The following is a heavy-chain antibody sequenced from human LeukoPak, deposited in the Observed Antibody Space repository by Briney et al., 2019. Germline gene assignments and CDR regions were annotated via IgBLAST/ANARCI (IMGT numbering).Heavy chain of an antibody. V-gene: IGHV1-69*05. J-gene: IGHJ6*03. CDR3: ARDFADCSSTSCYYYYMDV. Sequence: SVKVSSKASGGTFSSYAISWVRQAPGQGLEWMGGIIPIFGTANYAQKFQGRVTITTDESTSTAYMELSSLRSEDTAVYYCARDFADCSSTSCYYYYMDVWGKGTTVTVSS. CDR2: IIPIFGTA. CDR1: GGTFSSYA. D-gene: IGHD2-2*01.